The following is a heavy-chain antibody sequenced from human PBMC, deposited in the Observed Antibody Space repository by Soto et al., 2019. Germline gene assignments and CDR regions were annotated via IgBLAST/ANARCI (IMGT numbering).Heavy chain of an antibody. Sequence: GGSLRLSCAASGFTVSSNYAMSWVRQAPGKGLQWVAVISGGGATTDYADSVKGRFTISRDNSQNTVYLELNSLRAEDTAIYYCARPSIQAPGTYWGQGTLVTVSS. CDR3: ARPSIQAPGTY. J-gene: IGHJ4*02. V-gene: IGHV3-23*01. CDR2: ISGGGATT. CDR1: GFTVSSNYA. D-gene: IGHD6-13*01.